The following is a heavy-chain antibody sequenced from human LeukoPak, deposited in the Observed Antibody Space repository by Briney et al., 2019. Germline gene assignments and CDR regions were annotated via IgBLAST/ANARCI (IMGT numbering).Heavy chain of an antibody. CDR1: GGSISSYY. Sequence: SETLSLTCTVSGGSISSYYWSWIRQPPGKGLEWIGYIYYSGSTNYNPSLKSRVTISVDTSKNQFSLKLSSVTAADTAVYYCARDPYREAFDIWGQGTMVTVSS. V-gene: IGHV4-59*01. CDR3: ARDPYREAFDI. J-gene: IGHJ3*02. CDR2: IYYSGST. D-gene: IGHD1-26*01.